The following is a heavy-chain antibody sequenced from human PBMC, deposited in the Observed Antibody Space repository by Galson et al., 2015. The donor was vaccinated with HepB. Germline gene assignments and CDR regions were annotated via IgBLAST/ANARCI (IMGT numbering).Heavy chain of an antibody. Sequence: FLRLSCAASGFTFSNYAMRWVRQAPGKGLEWVSSISASGGSTYYADSVKGRFTISRDYSKNTLHLQMNSLRPEDTAVYYCAKAGYSASYIDYWGQGTLVTVSS. CDR3: AKAGYSASYIDY. CDR1: GFTFSNYA. V-gene: IGHV3-23*01. J-gene: IGHJ4*02. D-gene: IGHD1-26*01. CDR2: ISASGGST.